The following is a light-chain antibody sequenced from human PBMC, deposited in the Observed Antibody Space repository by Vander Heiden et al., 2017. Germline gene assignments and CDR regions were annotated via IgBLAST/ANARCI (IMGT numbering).Light chain of an antibody. CDR3: QHRSGWLPGT. Sequence: EIVLTQSPATLSLSPGEGATLACRASQSVSSYLAWYQHKPGQAPSLLIYEAATRATGIPGRFSGTGSGTDFTLTISSLEPEDSAVYYCQHRSGWLPGTFGPGTKVEIK. J-gene: IGKJ1*01. CDR1: QSVSSY. CDR2: EAA. V-gene: IGKV3-11*01.